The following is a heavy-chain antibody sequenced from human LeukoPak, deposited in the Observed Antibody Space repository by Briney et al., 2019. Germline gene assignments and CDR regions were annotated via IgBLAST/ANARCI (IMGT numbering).Heavy chain of an antibody. CDR1: GGSFSGYY. Sequence: SETLSLTCAAYGGSFSGYYWSWIRQPPGKGLEWIGEINHSGSTNYNPSLKSRVTISVDTSKNQFSLKLSSVTAADTAVYYRARTEASYDSSGSHSDWGQGTLVTVSS. D-gene: IGHD3-22*01. V-gene: IGHV4-34*01. CDR3: ARTEASYDSSGSHSD. J-gene: IGHJ4*02. CDR2: INHSGST.